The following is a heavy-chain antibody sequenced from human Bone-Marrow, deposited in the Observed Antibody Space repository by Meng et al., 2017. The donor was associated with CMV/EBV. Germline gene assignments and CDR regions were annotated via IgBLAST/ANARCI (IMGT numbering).Heavy chain of an antibody. CDR2: ISCSGSTI. V-gene: IGHV3-11*01. CDR3: GSGIFAYMVAY. Sequence: LSCADSGCTCSDHDTSWKRQELWEMMDWVAYISCSGSTICYATIVKGRFTISRDHTKNSLYLENTSLCSEDTALYYCGSGIFAYMVAYWGQGTLVTVSS. CDR1: GCTCSDHD. J-gene: IGHJ4*02. D-gene: IGHD2-15*01.